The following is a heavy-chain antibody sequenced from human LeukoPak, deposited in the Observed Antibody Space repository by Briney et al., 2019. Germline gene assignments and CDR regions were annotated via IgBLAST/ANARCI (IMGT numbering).Heavy chain of an antibody. V-gene: IGHV4-59*01. Sequence: SETLSLTCFVSGGSISGSHWSWIRQFPGKGLEWIGYIHYTGITDYNPSLRSRVTLSIDLSKNQFSLRLSSVTAADTAVYYCARTGGDCSSGLCYYAMDVWGQGTTVTVS. CDR2: IHYTGIT. D-gene: IGHD2-21*02. CDR3: ARTGGDCSSGLCYYAMDV. CDR1: GGSISGSH. J-gene: IGHJ6*02.